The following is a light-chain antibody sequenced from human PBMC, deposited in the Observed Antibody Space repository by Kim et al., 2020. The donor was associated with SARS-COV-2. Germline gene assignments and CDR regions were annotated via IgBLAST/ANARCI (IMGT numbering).Light chain of an antibody. Sequence: KTVTTSCARSSVSVDSYFVQWFQQRPGSAPTTVIYEDDRRPSGVPDRFSGSIDSSSNSASLTISGLKTEDEADYFCHSYDSTNHVIFGGGTQLTVL. V-gene: IGLV6-57*03. CDR1: SVSVDSYF. CDR3: HSYDSTNHVI. J-gene: IGLJ2*01. CDR2: EDD.